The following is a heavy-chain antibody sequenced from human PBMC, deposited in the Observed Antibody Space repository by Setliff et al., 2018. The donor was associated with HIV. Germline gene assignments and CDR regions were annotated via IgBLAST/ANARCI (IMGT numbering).Heavy chain of an antibody. J-gene: IGHJ6*03. V-gene: IGHV4-4*08. CDR2: IYTSGST. Sequence: PSETLSLTCTVSGGSISTYFWTWIRQPPGKGLEWIGYIYTSGSTNYNPSLKSRVTISVDTSKNQFSLKLSAVTAADTAVYYCARGSFIGDYYYMAVWGKGTTVTVSS. CDR1: GGSISTYF. D-gene: IGHD3-10*01. CDR3: ARGSFIGDYYYMAV.